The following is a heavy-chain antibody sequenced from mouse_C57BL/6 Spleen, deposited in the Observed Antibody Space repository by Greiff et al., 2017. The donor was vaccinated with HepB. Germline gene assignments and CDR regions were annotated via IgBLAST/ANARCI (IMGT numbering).Heavy chain of an antibody. CDR1: GYTFTDYY. Sequence: QVQLQQSGPELVKPGASVKISCKASGYTFTDYYINWVKQRPGQGLEWIGWIFPGSGSTYYNEKFKGKATLTVDKSSSTAYMLLSSLTSEDSAVYFGARRDYYGSSSYFDVWGTGTTVTVSS. J-gene: IGHJ1*03. V-gene: IGHV1-75*01. CDR3: ARRDYYGSSSYFDV. CDR2: IFPGSGST. D-gene: IGHD1-1*01.